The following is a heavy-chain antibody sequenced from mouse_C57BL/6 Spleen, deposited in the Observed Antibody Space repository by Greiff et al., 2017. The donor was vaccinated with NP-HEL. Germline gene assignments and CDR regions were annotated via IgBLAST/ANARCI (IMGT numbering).Heavy chain of an antibody. D-gene: IGHD2-4*01. CDR2: IRLKSDNYAT. CDR3: TVLYDYWFAY. Sequence: EVHLVESGGGLVQPGGSMKLSCVASGFTFSNYWMNWVRQSPEKGLEWVAQIRLKSDNYATHYAESVKGRFTISRDDSKSSVYLQMNNLRAEDTGIYYCTVLYDYWFAYWGQGTLVTVSA. V-gene: IGHV6-3*01. J-gene: IGHJ3*01. CDR1: GFTFSNYW.